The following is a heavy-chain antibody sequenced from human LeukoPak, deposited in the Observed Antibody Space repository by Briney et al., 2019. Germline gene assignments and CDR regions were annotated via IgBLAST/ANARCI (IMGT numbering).Heavy chain of an antibody. V-gene: IGHV4-39*01. D-gene: IGHD6-19*01. J-gene: IGHJ4*02. CDR1: GGSISSSSYY. CDR3: AGGETAGYSSGWWSIKFWR. Sequence: SETLSLTCTVSGGSISSSSYYWGWIRQPPGKGLEWIGSIYYSGSTYYNPSLKSRVTISVDTSKNQFSLKLSSVTAADTAVYYCAGGETAGYSSGWWSIKFWRWGQGTLVTVSS. CDR2: IYYSGST.